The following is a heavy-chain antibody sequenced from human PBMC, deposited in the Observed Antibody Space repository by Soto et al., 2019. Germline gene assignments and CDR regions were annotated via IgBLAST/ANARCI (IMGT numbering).Heavy chain of an antibody. D-gene: IGHD3-22*01. V-gene: IGHV3-30-3*01. CDR3: AREGEPPYYDSSGYYLDY. CDR1: GFTFSSYA. Sequence: GGSLRLSCAASGFTFSSYAMHWVRQAPGKGLEWVAVISYDGSNKYYADSVKGRFTISRDNSKNTLYLQMNSLRAEDTAVYYCAREGEPPYYDSSGYYLDYWGQGTLVTVSS. CDR2: ISYDGSNK. J-gene: IGHJ4*02.